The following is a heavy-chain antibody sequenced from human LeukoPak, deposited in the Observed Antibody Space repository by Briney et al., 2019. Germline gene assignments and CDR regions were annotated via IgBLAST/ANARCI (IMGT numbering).Heavy chain of an antibody. D-gene: IGHD5-12*01. CDR3: ARTKGGYSGYVLGNYYYGMDV. Sequence: SETLSLTCAVYGGSFSGYYWSWIRQPPGKGLEWIGEINHSGSTNYNPSLKSRVTISVDTSKNQFSLKLSSVTAADTAVYYCARTKGGYSGYVLGNYYYGMDVWGQGTTVTVSS. J-gene: IGHJ6*02. CDR2: INHSGST. V-gene: IGHV4-34*01. CDR1: GGSFSGYY.